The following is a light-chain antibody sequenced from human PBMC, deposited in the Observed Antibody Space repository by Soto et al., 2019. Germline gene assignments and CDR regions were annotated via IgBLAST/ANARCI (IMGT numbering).Light chain of an antibody. J-gene: IGLJ3*02. CDR2: RNN. CDR3: AAWDDSLSAWV. V-gene: IGLV1-47*01. CDR1: SSNIGTNN. Sequence: QSVLTQPPSASGTPGQRVTISCSGSSSNIGTNNVHWFQQFPGTAPNLLIYRNNRRPSGVPDRFSGSKSGTSASLAISGLRSEDEADYYCAAWDDSLSAWVFGGGNKLTVL.